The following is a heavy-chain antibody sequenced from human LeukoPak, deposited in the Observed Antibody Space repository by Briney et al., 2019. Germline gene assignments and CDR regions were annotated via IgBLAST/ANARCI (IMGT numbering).Heavy chain of an antibody. D-gene: IGHD6-6*01. CDR3: AKGPFSSSSLNWFDP. V-gene: IGHV3-23*01. CDR2: ISGSGGST. Sequence: PGGSLRLSCAASGFTFSSYGMSWVRQAPGKGLEWVSAISGSGGSTYYADSVKGRFTISRDNSKNTLYLQMNSLRAEDTAVYYCAKGPFSSSSLNWFDPWGQGTLVTVSS. J-gene: IGHJ5*02. CDR1: GFTFSSYG.